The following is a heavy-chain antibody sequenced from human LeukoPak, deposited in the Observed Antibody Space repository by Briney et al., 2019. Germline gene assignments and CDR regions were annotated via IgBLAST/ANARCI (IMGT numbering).Heavy chain of an antibody. CDR1: GGSISSTSYY. D-gene: IGHD3-16*01. CDR2: IYYSGST. CDR3: VSGWGLWGGEY. V-gene: IGHV4-39*07. Sequence: SETLSPTCTVSGGSISSTSYYWGWIRQPPGKGLEWIGSIYYSGSTYYNPSLKSRVTISVDTSKNQFSLKLYSVTAADTAMYYCVSGWGLWGGEYWGQGTLVTVSS. J-gene: IGHJ4*02.